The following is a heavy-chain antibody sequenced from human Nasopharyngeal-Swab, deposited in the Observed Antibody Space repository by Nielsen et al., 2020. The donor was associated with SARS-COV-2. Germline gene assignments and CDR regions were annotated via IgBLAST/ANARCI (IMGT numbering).Heavy chain of an antibody. D-gene: IGHD3-22*01. CDR3: ARDQILQEYYYDSSGYWGIDY. Sequence: GGSLRLSCAASGFTFSSYSMNWVRQAPGKGLEWVSYISSSSSTIYYADSVKGRFTTSRDNAKNSLYLQMNSLRAEDTAVYYCARDQILQEYYYDSSGYWGIDYWGQGTLVTVSS. J-gene: IGHJ4*02. CDR1: GFTFSSYS. V-gene: IGHV3-48*04. CDR2: ISSSSSTI.